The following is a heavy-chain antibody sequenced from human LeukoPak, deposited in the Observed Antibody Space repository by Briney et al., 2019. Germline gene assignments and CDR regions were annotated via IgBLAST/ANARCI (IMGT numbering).Heavy chain of an antibody. D-gene: IGHD4-17*01. Sequence: GGSLRLSCAASGFTFSSYWMSWVRQAPGKGLEWVANIKQDGSEKYYVDSVKGRFTISRDNAKNSLYLQMNSLRAEDTAVYYCARDCCPLTHDYGDQWVPDAFDIWGQGTMVTVSS. CDR2: IKQDGSEK. V-gene: IGHV3-7*01. J-gene: IGHJ3*02. CDR3: ARDCCPLTHDYGDQWVPDAFDI. CDR1: GFTFSSYW.